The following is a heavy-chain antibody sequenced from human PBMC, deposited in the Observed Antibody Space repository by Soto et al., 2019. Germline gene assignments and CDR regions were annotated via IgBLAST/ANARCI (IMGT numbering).Heavy chain of an antibody. J-gene: IGHJ4*02. Sequence: NPSETLSLTCTVSGGSISSSSYYWGWIRQPPGKGLEWIGSIYYSGSTYYNPSLKSRVTISVDTSKNQFSLKLSSVTAADTAVYYCARQNYYDSSGYSDYWGQGTLVTVSS. D-gene: IGHD3-22*01. CDR3: ARQNYYDSSGYSDY. CDR2: IYYSGST. V-gene: IGHV4-39*01. CDR1: GGSISSSSYY.